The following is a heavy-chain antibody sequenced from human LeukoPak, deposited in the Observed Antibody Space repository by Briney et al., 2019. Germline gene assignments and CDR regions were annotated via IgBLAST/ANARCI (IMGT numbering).Heavy chain of an antibody. CDR3: ARKVVATIRRYNWFDP. Sequence: SETLSLTCTVSGGSISYYYWSWIRQSPGKGLEWIGYIYYSGTTNYNPSLKSRVTISVDTSKNQFSLKLSSVTAADTAVYYCARKVVATIRRYNWFDPWGKGTTVTVSS. J-gene: IGHJ5*01. CDR1: GGSISYYY. V-gene: IGHV4-59*12. CDR2: IYYSGTT. D-gene: IGHD5-12*01.